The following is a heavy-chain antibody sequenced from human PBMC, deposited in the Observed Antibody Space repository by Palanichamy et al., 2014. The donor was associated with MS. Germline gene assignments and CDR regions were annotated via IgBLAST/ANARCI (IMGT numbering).Heavy chain of an antibody. D-gene: IGHD1-1*01. J-gene: IGHJ4*02. Sequence: EVQLVESGGGLVQSGGSLRLSCAASGFSISSHWMTWVRQAPGKGLEWVGNINEDGGAKYYVDSVRGRFIISRDNARNSVFLQMNSLRVEDTAVYYCARDEGTYWGQGALVTVSS. CDR1: GFSISSHW. CDR2: INEDGGAK. CDR3: ARDEGTY. V-gene: IGHV3-7*01.